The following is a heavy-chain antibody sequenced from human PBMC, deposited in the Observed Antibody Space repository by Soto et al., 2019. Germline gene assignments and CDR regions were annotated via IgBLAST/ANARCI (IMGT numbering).Heavy chain of an antibody. CDR2: ISYDGSRK. Sequence: QVQLVESGGGVVQPGTSLTLSCSASGFIFSNYGMHWVRQAPGKGLEWVSIISYDGSRKHYIDSVKGRFTISRDNSKNTLDLQMNSLRAEDTAVYYCAKDIHPGRDTYHYGADYWGQGILVAVSS. CDR1: GFIFSNYG. V-gene: IGHV3-30*18. D-gene: IGHD5-12*01. J-gene: IGHJ4*02. CDR3: AKDIHPGRDTYHYGADY.